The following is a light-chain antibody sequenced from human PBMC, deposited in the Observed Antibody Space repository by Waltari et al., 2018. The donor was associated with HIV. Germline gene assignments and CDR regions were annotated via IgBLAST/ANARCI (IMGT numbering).Light chain of an antibody. CDR2: RNN. Sequence: QSVLTQPPSASGTPGPRVTISCSGSSSNIGSTYVYWYQQLPGTAPKRLIYRNNQRPSGVPDRFSGSKSGTSASLAISGLRSEDEADYYCAAWDDSLSGHVVFGGGTKLTVL. J-gene: IGLJ2*01. CDR3: AAWDDSLSGHVV. V-gene: IGLV1-47*01. CDR1: SSNIGSTY.